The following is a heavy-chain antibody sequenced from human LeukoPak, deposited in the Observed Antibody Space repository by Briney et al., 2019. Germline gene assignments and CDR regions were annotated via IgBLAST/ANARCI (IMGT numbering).Heavy chain of an antibody. CDR1: GFTFSSYA. CDR3: ARGAGTGNYYAY. J-gene: IGHJ4*02. Sequence: GGSLRLTCAASGFTFSSYAMHWVRQAPGKGLEWEANINLDGSEKWYVDSVRGRFTISRDNARNSLYLQMNGLRADDTAVYYCARGAGTGNYYAYWGQGTLVTVSS. V-gene: IGHV3-7*01. CDR2: INLDGSEK. D-gene: IGHD1-1*01.